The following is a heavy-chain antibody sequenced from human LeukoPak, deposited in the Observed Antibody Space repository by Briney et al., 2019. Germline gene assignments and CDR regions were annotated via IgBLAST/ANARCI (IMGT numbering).Heavy chain of an antibody. J-gene: IGHJ2*01. CDR3: AMGGYGGNLLNWYFDL. CDR1: GFTFSSYS. V-gene: IGHV3-21*01. CDR2: ISSSSSYI. D-gene: IGHD4-23*01. Sequence: GGSLRLSCAASGFTFSSYSMNWVRQAPGKGLEWVSSISSSSSYIYYADSVKGRFTISRDNAKNSLYLQMNSLRAEDTAVYYCAMGGYGGNLLNWYFDLWGRGTLVTVSS.